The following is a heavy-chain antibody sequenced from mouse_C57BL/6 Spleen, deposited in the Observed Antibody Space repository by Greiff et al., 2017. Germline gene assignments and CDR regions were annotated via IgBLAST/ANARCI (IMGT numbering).Heavy chain of an antibody. CDR1: GYAFSSSW. V-gene: IGHV1-82*01. Sequence: SGPELVKPGASVKISCKASGYAFSSSWMNWVKQRPGKGLEWIGRIYPGDGDTNYNGKFKGKATLTADKSSSTAYMQLSSLTSEDSAVYFCARSYYGSSYWYFDVWGTGTTVTVSS. D-gene: IGHD1-1*01. J-gene: IGHJ1*03. CDR2: IYPGDGDT. CDR3: ARSYYGSSYWYFDV.